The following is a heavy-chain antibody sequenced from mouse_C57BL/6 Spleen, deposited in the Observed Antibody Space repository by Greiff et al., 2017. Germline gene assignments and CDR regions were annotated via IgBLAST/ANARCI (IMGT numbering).Heavy chain of an antibody. V-gene: IGHV1-82*01. D-gene: IGHD1-1*01. CDR3: AKYYGSSWYFGV. CDR1: GYAFSSSW. CDR2: IYPGAGDT. J-gene: IGHJ1*03. Sequence: VQLQQSGPELVKPGASVKLSCKASGYAFSSSWMNWVKQRPGQGLEWIGRIYPGAGDTNYNGKFKGKAPLPADTSSSTAYMHLSSLTSEDSAVYFCAKYYGSSWYFGVGGTGTTVTVSA.